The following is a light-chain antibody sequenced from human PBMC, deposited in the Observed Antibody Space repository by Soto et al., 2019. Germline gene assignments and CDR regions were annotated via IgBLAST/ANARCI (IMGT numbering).Light chain of an antibody. Sequence: EIVLTQSPGTLSLSPGERATLSCRASQSVSRSYLAWYQQKPDQAPRLLIYGASSRATGIPERFSGSGSGTDFTLTISRLEPEDFAVYYCQQYDSSPYTFGQGTKLEIK. CDR2: GAS. V-gene: IGKV3-20*01. CDR3: QQYDSSPYT. J-gene: IGKJ2*01. CDR1: QSVSRSY.